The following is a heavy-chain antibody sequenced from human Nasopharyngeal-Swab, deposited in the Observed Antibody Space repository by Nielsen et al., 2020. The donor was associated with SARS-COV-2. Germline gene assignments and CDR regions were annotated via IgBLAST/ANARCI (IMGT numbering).Heavy chain of an antibody. CDR1: GFTFSSYA. D-gene: IGHD2-15*01. Sequence: GGSLRLSRAASGFTFSSYAISWVPQAPGKGLEWVSAISGSGGSTYYADSVKGRFTISRDNSKNTLYLQMTSLRPEDTAVYYCAKEVVDAFDIWGQGTMVTVSS. CDR2: ISGSGGST. J-gene: IGHJ3*02. CDR3: AKEVVDAFDI. V-gene: IGHV3-23*01.